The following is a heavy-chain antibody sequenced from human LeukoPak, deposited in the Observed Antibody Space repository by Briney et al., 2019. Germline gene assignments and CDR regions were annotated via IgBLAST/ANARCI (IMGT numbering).Heavy chain of an antibody. Sequence: PGGSPRLSCAASGFTFSSYSMNWVRQAPGKGLEWVSSISSSSSYIYYADSVKGRFTIARDNAKNSLYLRMNSLRAEDTAVYYCARGGYGGYVNFDYWGQGTLVTVSS. CDR3: ARGGYGGYVNFDY. J-gene: IGHJ4*02. V-gene: IGHV3-21*01. CDR2: ISSSSSYI. D-gene: IGHD5-12*01. CDR1: GFTFSSYS.